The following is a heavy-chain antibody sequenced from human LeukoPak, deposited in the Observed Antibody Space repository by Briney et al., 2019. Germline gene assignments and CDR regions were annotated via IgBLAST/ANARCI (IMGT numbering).Heavy chain of an antibody. Sequence: SVKVSCKASGGTFSSYAISWVRQAPGQGLEWMGGIIPIFGTANYAQKFQGRVTITADESTSTAYMELSSLRSEDTAVYYCAGGYCSSTSCQDDLYGMDVWGQGTTVTVSS. CDR2: IIPIFGTA. J-gene: IGHJ6*02. D-gene: IGHD2-2*01. CDR3: AGGYCSSTSCQDDLYGMDV. CDR1: GGTFSSYA. V-gene: IGHV1-69*13.